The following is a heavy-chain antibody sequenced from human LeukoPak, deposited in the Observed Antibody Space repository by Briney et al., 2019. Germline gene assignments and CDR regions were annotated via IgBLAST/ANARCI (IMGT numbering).Heavy chain of an antibody. Sequence: ASVKVSCEASGYTFTGYYMHWVRQAPGQGLEWMGWINPNSGGTNYAQKFQGRVTMTRDTSISTAYMELSRLRSDDTAVYYCARERCSGGSCYYYFDYWGQGTLVTVSS. CDR3: ARERCSGGSCYYYFDY. V-gene: IGHV1-2*02. J-gene: IGHJ4*02. CDR2: INPNSGGT. CDR1: GYTFTGYY. D-gene: IGHD2-15*01.